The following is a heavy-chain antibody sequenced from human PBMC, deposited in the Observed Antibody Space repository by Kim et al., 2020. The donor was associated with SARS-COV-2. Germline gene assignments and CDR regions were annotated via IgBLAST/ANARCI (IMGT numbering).Heavy chain of an antibody. V-gene: IGHV3-11*06. D-gene: IGHD2-2*01. J-gene: IGHJ5*02. CDR3: ARDNDCSSTSCYFYWFDP. Sequence: DRFTISRDNAKNSLYLQMHSLRAEDTSVYYCARDNDCSSTSCYFYWFDPWGQGTLVTVSS.